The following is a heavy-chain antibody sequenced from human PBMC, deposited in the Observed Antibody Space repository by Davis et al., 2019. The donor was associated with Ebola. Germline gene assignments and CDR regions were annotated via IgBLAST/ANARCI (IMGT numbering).Heavy chain of an antibody. CDR3: ARAQFGDVVLDY. CDR1: GFTFRTYD. Sequence: PAGSLRLSCAASGFTFRTYDMHWVRQPTGKGLEWVSVIGTAGDTYYRGSVKGRFTISRENARNSLYLQMNGLTAGDTAVYYCARAQFGDVVLDYWGQGTLVTVSS. D-gene: IGHD4-17*01. J-gene: IGHJ4*02. CDR2: IGTAGDT. V-gene: IGHV3-13*01.